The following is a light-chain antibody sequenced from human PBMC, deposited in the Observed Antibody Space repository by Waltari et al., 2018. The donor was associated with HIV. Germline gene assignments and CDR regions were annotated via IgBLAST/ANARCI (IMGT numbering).Light chain of an antibody. V-gene: IGLV3-1*01. CDR1: KLGDNN. J-gene: IGLJ2*01. Sequence: SYELTQPPSVSVSPGQTASIPCSGSKLGDNNVCWYQQKAGRSPVLVIYEDNKRPSGIPERFSGSNSGSTATLTITGTQAMDEGDYYCQAWDSSTARGVFGGGTNLTVL. CDR2: EDN. CDR3: QAWDSSTARGV.